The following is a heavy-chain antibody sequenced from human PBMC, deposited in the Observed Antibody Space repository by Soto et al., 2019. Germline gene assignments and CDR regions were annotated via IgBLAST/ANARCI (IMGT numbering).Heavy chain of an antibody. CDR1: GYTFTGYY. J-gene: IGHJ6*02. Sequence: ASVKVSCKASGYTFTGYYMHWVRQAPGQGLEWMGWINPNSGGTNYAQKFQGRVTMTRDTSISTAYMELSRLRSDDTAVYYCAREGNPYHYDIVTGSKDYYYGMDVWGQGTTVTVSS. CDR2: INPNSGGT. D-gene: IGHD3-9*01. CDR3: AREGNPYHYDIVTGSKDYYYGMDV. V-gene: IGHV1-2*02.